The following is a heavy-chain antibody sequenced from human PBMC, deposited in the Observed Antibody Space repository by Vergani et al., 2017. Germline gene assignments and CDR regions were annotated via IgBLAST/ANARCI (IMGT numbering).Heavy chain of an antibody. CDR1: GFTFSSYW. CDR2: IKQDGSEK. Sequence: EVQLVESGGGLVQPGGSLRLSCAASGFTFSSYWMSWVRQAPGKGLEWVANIKQDGSEKYYVDSVKGRFTISRDNAKNSLYLQMNSLRAEDTAVYYCARDRVVVVPGASRYYYYGMDVWGQGTTVTVSS. CDR3: ARDRVVVVPGASRYYYYGMDV. J-gene: IGHJ6*02. V-gene: IGHV3-7*03. D-gene: IGHD2-2*01.